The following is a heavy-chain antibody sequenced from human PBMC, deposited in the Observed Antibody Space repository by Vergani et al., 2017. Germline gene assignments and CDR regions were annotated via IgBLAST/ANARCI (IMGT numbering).Heavy chain of an antibody. D-gene: IGHD3-22*01. V-gene: IGHV4-39*01. CDR3: AGHVRAYYYDRSGYYPYFDY. Sequence: QLQLQESGPGLVKPSETLSLTCTVSGGSISSSSYYWGWIRQPPGKGLEWIGSIYYSGSTYYNPSLKSRVPISVDTSKNQFSLKLISVTAADTAVYYCAGHVRAYYYDRSGYYPYFDYWGQGTLVTVSS. J-gene: IGHJ4*02. CDR2: IYYSGST. CDR1: GGSISSSSYY.